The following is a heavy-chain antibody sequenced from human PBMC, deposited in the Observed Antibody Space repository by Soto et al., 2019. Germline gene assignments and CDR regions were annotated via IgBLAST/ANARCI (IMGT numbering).Heavy chain of an antibody. J-gene: IGHJ6*02. D-gene: IGHD2-2*01. CDR2: FDPEDGET. Sequence: ASVKVSCKVSGYTLTELSMHWVRQAPGKGLEWMGGFDPEDGETIYAQKFQGRVTMTEDTSTDTAYMELSSLRSEDTAVYYCATVKYCSSTSCTKPSLGMDVWGQGTTVTVS. CDR1: GYTLTELS. V-gene: IGHV1-24*01. CDR3: ATVKYCSSTSCTKPSLGMDV.